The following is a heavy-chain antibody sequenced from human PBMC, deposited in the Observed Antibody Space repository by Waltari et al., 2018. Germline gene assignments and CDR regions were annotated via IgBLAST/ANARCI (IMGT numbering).Heavy chain of an antibody. CDR2: SYSGGST. CDR1: GFTVSSNY. J-gene: IGHJ5*02. V-gene: IGHV3-53*01. CDR3: ARDGSAGSGWFDP. D-gene: IGHD6-19*01. Sequence: EVQLVESGGGLIQPGGSLRLSCAASGFTVSSNYMSWVRQAPGKGLEWVSVSYSGGSTYYADSVKGRFTISRDNSKNTLYLQMNSLRAEDTAVYYCARDGSAGSGWFDPWGQGTLVTVSS.